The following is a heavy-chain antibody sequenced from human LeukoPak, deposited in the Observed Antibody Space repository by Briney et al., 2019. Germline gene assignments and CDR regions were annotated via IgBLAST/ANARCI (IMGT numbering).Heavy chain of an antibody. J-gene: IGHJ6*03. Sequence: SETLSLTCTVSGGSISSSSYYWGWIRQPPGKGLEWIGSIYYSGSTYYNPSLKSRVTISVDTSKNQFSLKLSSVTAADTAVYYCARESYSSGWYYYYYYYMDVWGKGTTVTVSS. CDR3: ARESYSSGWYYYYYYYMDV. D-gene: IGHD6-19*01. CDR1: GGSISSSSYY. CDR2: IYYSGST. V-gene: IGHV4-39*07.